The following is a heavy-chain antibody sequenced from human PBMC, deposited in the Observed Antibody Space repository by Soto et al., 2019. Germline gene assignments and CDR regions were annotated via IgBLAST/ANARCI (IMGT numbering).Heavy chain of an antibody. CDR2: IIPIFGTA. V-gene: IGHV1-69*13. Sequence: SVKVSCKASGGTFSSYAISWVRQSPGQGLEWMGGIIPIFGTANYAQKFQGRVTITADESTSTAYMELSSLRSEDTAVYYCAGIRGYSYGYLDYWGQGTLVTVSS. CDR1: GGTFSSYA. CDR3: AGIRGYSYGYLDY. J-gene: IGHJ4*02. D-gene: IGHD5-18*01.